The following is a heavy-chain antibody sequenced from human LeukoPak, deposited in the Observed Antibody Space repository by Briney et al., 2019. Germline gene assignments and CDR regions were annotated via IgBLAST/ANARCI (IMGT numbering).Heavy chain of an antibody. D-gene: IGHD3-22*01. CDR2: IYHSGIT. Sequence: PSETLSLTCIVSGYSISSGYYWDWIRQPPGKGLEWIGSIYHSGITYYNPSLKSRVTISVDTSKNNFSLTLNSVTAADTAVYYCARSLDYYDSSGQNYWGQGILVTVSS. CDR3: ARSLDYYDSSGQNY. CDR1: GYSISSGYY. J-gene: IGHJ4*02. V-gene: IGHV4-38-2*02.